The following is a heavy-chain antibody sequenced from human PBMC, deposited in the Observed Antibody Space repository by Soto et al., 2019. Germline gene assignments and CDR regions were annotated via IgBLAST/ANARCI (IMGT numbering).Heavy chain of an antibody. CDR1: GYTFTSYA. J-gene: IGHJ5*02. CDR3: ARSTREIAAAGTVRFDP. Sequence: ASVKVSCKASGYTFTSYAMHWVRQAPGQRLEWMGWINAGNGNTKYSQKFQGRATITRDTSASTAYMELSSLRSEDTAVYYCARSTREIAAAGTVRFDPRGQGTLVTVSS. CDR2: INAGNGNT. D-gene: IGHD6-13*01. V-gene: IGHV1-3*01.